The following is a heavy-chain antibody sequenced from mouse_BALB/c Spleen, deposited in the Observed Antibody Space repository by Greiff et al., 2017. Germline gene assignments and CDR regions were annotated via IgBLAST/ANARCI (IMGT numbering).Heavy chain of an antibody. CDR3: ASITTATTY. D-gene: IGHD1-2*01. CDR1: GFTFSSYG. Sequence: EVKLQESGGGLVQPGGSLKLSCAASGFTFSSYGMSWVRQTPDKRLELVATINSNGGSTYYPDSVKGRFTISRDNAKNTLYLQMSSLKSEDTAMYYCASITTATTYWGQGTLVTVSA. CDR2: INSNGGST. V-gene: IGHV5-6-3*01. J-gene: IGHJ3*01.